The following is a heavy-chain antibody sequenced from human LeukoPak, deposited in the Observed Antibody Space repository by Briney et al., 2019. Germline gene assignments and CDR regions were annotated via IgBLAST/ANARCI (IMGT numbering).Heavy chain of an antibody. CDR3: ARGNLAAADFDY. V-gene: IGHV4-59*01. CDR2: IYYSGST. CDR1: GASISGYY. Sequence: PSETLSLTCSVSGASISGYYWTWIRQPPGKGLEWIGYIYYSGSTKYNPSLKSRVTISVDTSKNQFSLKLTSVTAADTAVYYCARGNLAAADFDYWGQGTLVTVSS. D-gene: IGHD6-13*01. J-gene: IGHJ4*02.